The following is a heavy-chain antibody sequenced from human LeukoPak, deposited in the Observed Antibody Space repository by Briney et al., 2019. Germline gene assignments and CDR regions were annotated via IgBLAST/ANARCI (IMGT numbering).Heavy chain of an antibody. CDR2: ISGSGGST. D-gene: IGHD3-10*01. CDR3: AKDYYGSGSYYNCYYYYYMDV. V-gene: IGHV3-23*01. CDR1: GFTFSSYA. Sequence: PGGSLRLSCAASGFTFSSYAMSWVRQAPGKGLEWVSAISGSGGSTYYADSVKGRFTISRDNSKNTLYLQMNSLRAEDTAVYYCAKDYYGSGSYYNCYYYYYMDVWGKGTTVTISS. J-gene: IGHJ6*03.